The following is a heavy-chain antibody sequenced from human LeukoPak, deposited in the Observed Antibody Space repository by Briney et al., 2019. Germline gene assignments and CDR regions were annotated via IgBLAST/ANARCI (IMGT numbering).Heavy chain of an antibody. CDR2: ISAYNGNT. D-gene: IGHD3-22*01. CDR1: GYTFTSYG. Sequence: ASVKVSCKASGYTFTSYGISWVRQAPGQGLEWMGWISAYNGNTNYAQKLQGGVTMTTDTSTSTAYMELRSLRSDDTAVYYCARDREDYYDSSGYPADYWGQGTLVTVSS. J-gene: IGHJ4*02. CDR3: ARDREDYYDSSGYPADY. V-gene: IGHV1-18*01.